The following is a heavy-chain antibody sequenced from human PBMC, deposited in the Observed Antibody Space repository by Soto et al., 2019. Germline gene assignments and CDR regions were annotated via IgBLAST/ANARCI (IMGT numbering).Heavy chain of an antibody. Sequence: QVQLVESGGGLVKPGGSLRLSCAASGIIFSDYMSWVRQAPGKGLEWLSYISGSGRTIYSADSVKGRFTISRDNATNSLHLQMNHLRAEDTAVYYCAGLPFPWGWFDPWGQGTLVTVSS. CDR1: GIIFSDY. V-gene: IGHV3-11*01. J-gene: IGHJ5*02. D-gene: IGHD3-16*01. CDR3: AGLPFPWGWFDP. CDR2: ISGSGRTI.